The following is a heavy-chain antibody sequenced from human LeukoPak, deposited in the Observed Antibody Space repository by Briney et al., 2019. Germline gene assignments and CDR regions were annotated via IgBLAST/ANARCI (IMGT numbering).Heavy chain of an antibody. CDR3: ARDKGSMTTVTWVGFDP. D-gene: IGHD4-17*01. V-gene: IGHV4-39*07. J-gene: IGHJ5*02. Sequence: PSETLSLTFTVSGGSISSSSYYWGWIRQPPGKGLEWIGSIYYSGSTYYNPSLKSRVTISVDTSKNQFSLKLSSVTAADTAVYYCARDKGSMTTVTWVGFDPWGQGTLVTVSS. CDR1: GGSISSSSYY. CDR2: IYYSGST.